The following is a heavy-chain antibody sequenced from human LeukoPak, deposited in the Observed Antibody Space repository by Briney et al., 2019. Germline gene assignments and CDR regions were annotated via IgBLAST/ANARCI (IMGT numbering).Heavy chain of an antibody. CDR2: IYHSGST. Sequence: KPSETLSLTCAVSGYSISSGYYWGWIRQPPGKGLEWIGSIYHSGSTYYNPSLESRVTISVDTSKNQFSLKLSSVTAADTAVYYCARQGFGVITTFDYWGQGTLVTVSS. J-gene: IGHJ4*02. V-gene: IGHV4-38-2*01. CDR1: GYSISSGYY. CDR3: ARQGFGVITTFDY. D-gene: IGHD3-22*01.